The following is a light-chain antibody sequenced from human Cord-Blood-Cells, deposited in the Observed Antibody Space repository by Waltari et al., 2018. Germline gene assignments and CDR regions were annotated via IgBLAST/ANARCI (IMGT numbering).Light chain of an antibody. CDR3: CSYAGSSTFVV. V-gene: IGLV2-23*02. Sequence: QSALTQPASVSGSPGQSITISCTGTSSDVGSYNLVSGYQQHPGKAPKLMIYEVSKRPSGVSNRFSGSKSGNTASLTISGLQAEDEADYSCCSYAGSSTFVVFGGGTKLTVL. CDR1: SSDVGSYNL. CDR2: EVS. J-gene: IGLJ2*01.